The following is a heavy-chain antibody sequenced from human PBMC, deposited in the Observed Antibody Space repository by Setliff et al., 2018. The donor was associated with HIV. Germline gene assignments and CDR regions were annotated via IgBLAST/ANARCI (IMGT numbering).Heavy chain of an antibody. D-gene: IGHD3-22*01. V-gene: IGHV5-51*01. CDR2: LYPADSNI. CDR1: EYSFSNYW. CDR3: ARLASNYDTSGVDY. Sequence: PGASLKISCKASEYSFSNYWIGWVRQMHGKGLEFMGLLYPADSNIRYSPSFQGQVTISVDKSTNTAFLQWTSLRASDTAMYYCARLASNYDTSGVDYWGQGTLVTVAS. J-gene: IGHJ4*02.